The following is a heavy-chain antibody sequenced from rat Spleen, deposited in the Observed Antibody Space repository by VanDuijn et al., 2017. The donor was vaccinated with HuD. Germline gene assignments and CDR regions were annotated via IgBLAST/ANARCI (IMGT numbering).Heavy chain of an antibody. CDR1: GFSLSHNG. Sequence: QVQLKESGTGLVQPSLTLSLTCTVSGFSLSHNGVIWVRRPPGKGREWMCVIWGNGDTNYNSSLKSRLSISRDNSNSQIFLQMNDLQTEDTDMYFCARSDYSSPYYFDYWGQVVMVTVS. CDR3: ARSDYSSPYYFDY. J-gene: IGHJ2*01. CDR2: IWGNGDT. D-gene: IGHD1-2*01. V-gene: IGHV2S61*01.